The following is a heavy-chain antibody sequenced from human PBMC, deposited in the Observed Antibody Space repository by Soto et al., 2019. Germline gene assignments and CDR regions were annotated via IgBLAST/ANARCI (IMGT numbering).Heavy chain of an antibody. Sequence: PSETLSLTCAVSGGSISSGGYSWSWIRQPPGKGLEWIGYIYYSGSTYYNPSLKSRVTISVDTSKNQFSLKLSSVTAADTAVYYCASNYDILTGYQSFDPNRYYYYGMDVWGQGTTVTVSS. CDR1: GGSISSGGYS. D-gene: IGHD3-9*01. J-gene: IGHJ6*02. CDR3: ASNYDILTGYQSFDPNRYYYYGMDV. CDR2: IYYSGST. V-gene: IGHV4-31*11.